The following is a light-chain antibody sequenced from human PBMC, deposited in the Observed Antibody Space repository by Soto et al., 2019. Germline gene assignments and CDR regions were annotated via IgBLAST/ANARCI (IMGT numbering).Light chain of an antibody. CDR3: QQYDQLPIT. V-gene: IGKV1-33*01. J-gene: IGKJ4*01. Sequence: DIQMTQSASSLPASVGDTVTISCQASQDNSKYLNWFQQKPGKAPKLLIYDVFNVETGVPSRFSGRGSGTDVTLIISNLQPEDFATYYCQQYDQLPITFGGGTKVDI. CDR2: DVF. CDR1: QDNSKY.